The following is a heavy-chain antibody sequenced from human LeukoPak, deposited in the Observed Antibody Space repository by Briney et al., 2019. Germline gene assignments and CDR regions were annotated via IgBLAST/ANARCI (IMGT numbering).Heavy chain of an antibody. J-gene: IGHJ3*02. Sequence: SETLSLTCAVYGGSFSGYYWSWIRQPPGKGLEWIGEISHSGSTNYNPSLKSRVTISVDTSKNQFSLKLSSVTAADTAVYYCARGPGPDIVVVPAAPRGAFDIWGQGTMVTVSS. CDR1: GGSFSGYY. CDR2: ISHSGST. V-gene: IGHV4-34*01. CDR3: ARGPGPDIVVVPAAPRGAFDI. D-gene: IGHD2-2*01.